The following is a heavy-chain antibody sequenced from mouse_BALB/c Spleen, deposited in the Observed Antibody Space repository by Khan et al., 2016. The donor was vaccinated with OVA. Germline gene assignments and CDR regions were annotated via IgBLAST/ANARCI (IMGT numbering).Heavy chain of an antibody. CDR1: GYTFTSYT. CDR2: INPRSGYT. D-gene: IGHD2-4*01. V-gene: IGHV1-4*01. Sequence: QVQLKQSGAELARPGASVKMSCKASGYTFTSYTMHWVKQRPGQGREWIGYINPRSGYTNYNQKFKDKATLTADKSSSTAYMQLSSLTSEDSAVYYCVRIYYDYDGYYGMDYWGQGTSVTVSS. J-gene: IGHJ4*01. CDR3: VRIYYDYDGYYGMDY.